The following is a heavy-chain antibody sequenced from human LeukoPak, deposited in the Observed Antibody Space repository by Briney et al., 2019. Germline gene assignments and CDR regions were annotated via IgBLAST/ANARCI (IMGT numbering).Heavy chain of an antibody. V-gene: IGHV3-23*01. Sequence: GGSLRLSCAASGFTFSSYAMSWVRQAPGKGLEWVSAISGSGGSTYYADSVQGRVTISKNNSHNTLYLQMNRLRAEDTAVYYCAKGECSGGSCYFFDYWGQGTLVTVSS. CDR1: GFTFSSYA. CDR2: ISGSGGST. D-gene: IGHD2-15*01. J-gene: IGHJ4*02. CDR3: AKGECSGGSCYFFDY.